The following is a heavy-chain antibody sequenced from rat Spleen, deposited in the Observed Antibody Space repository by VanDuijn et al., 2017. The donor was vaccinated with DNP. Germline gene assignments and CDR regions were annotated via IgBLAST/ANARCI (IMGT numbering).Heavy chain of an antibody. CDR3: ARGATGITTDWFAY. CDR2: ILFDGSRT. CDR1: GFNFSDYN. V-gene: IGHV5S10*01. J-gene: IGHJ3*01. D-gene: IGHD1-9*01. Sequence: EVQLVESGGGLVQPGGSLKLSCAASGFNFSDYNMAWVRQTPKKGLEWVTAILFDGSRTYYRDSVKGRFTISRDNAKRTQYLQMDSLRSEDTATYYCARGATGITTDWFAYWGQGTLVTVSS.